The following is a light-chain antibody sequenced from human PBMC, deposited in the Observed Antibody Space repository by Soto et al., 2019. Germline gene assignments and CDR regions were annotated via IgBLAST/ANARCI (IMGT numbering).Light chain of an antibody. J-gene: IGKJ1*01. CDR2: AAS. V-gene: IGKV1-39*01. Sequence: DIQISLSPFSLSASVGDRGTITCRASQSISSYLNWYQQKPRKATKLLIYAASSLQSGVPSRFSGSVSGTDFTLTLRSLQPEDFANYYCYQSYSTQPWTFGQGTKV. CDR3: YQSYSTQPWT. CDR1: QSISSY.